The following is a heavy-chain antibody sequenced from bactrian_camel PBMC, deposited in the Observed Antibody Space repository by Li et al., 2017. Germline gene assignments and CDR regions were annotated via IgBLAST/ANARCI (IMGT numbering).Heavy chain of an antibody. CDR2: LDTDGRT. J-gene: IGHJ4*01. D-gene: IGHD1*01. CDR3: AAHFVCFRPPPLHPSHYNV. Sequence: DVQLVESGGGSVQAGGSLKLSCAASLNPTSDYCLGWFRQAPGRERERVAVLDTDGRTDYIDSVKGRFTISKDNAKNTLFLQMNNLRPEDTAMYYCAAHFVCFRPPPLHPSHYNVWGQGTQVTVS. CDR1: LNPTSDYC. V-gene: IGHV3S31*01.